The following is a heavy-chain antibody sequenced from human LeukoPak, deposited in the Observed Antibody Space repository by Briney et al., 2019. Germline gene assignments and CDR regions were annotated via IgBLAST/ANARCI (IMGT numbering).Heavy chain of an antibody. Sequence: ASVKVSCKASGYTFTSYDINWVRQATGQGLEWMGWMNPNSGNTGYAKKFQGRVTMTRNTSISTAYMELSSLRSEDTAVYYCARDYDSSGYYRMGNDYWGQGTLVTVSS. J-gene: IGHJ4*02. CDR3: ARDYDSSGYYRMGNDY. V-gene: IGHV1-8*01. CDR2: MNPNSGNT. D-gene: IGHD3-22*01. CDR1: GYTFTSYD.